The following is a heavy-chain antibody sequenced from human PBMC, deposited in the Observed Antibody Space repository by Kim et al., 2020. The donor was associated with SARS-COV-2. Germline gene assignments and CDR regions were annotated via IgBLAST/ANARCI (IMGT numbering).Heavy chain of an antibody. Sequence: LKSRVTISVDTSKNQFSLKLSSVTAADTAVYYCARALTYYYDSSGLAFDIWGQGTMVTVSS. D-gene: IGHD3-22*01. J-gene: IGHJ3*02. CDR3: ARALTYYYDSSGLAFDI. V-gene: IGHV4-59*01.